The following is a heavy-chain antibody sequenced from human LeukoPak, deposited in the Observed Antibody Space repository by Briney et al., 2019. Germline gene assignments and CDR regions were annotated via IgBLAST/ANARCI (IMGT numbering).Heavy chain of an antibody. V-gene: IGHV4-34*01. CDR3: ARDITTEEAFDM. J-gene: IGHJ3*02. Sequence: SETLSLTCAVYGGSFSGYYWSWIRQPPGKGLEWIGEINHSGSTNYNPSLKSRVTISVDTSKNQFSLKLSSVTAADTAVYYCARDITTEEAFDMWGQGTMVTVFS. D-gene: IGHD3-22*01. CDR2: INHSGST. CDR1: GGSFSGYY.